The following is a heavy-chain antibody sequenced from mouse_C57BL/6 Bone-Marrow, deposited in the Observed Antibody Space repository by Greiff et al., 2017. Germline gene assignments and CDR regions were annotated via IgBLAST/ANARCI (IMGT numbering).Heavy chain of an antibody. CDR1: GYSITSDY. CDR2: ISYSGSN. V-gene: IGHV3-8*01. D-gene: IGHD2-1*01. CDR3: ARDSYCNYVAWFAY. Sequence: EVKLMESGPGLAKPSQTLSLTCTVTGYSITSDYWNWIRKFPGNKLEYMGYISYSGSNYYNPSLKSRISITRDKSKNQYDLQLNSVTTEDTATYYGARDSYCNYVAWFAYWGQGTLVTVSA. J-gene: IGHJ3*01.